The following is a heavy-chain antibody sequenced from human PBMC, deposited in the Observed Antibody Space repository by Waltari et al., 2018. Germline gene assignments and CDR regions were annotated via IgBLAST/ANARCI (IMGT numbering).Heavy chain of an antibody. V-gene: IGHV1-18*01. D-gene: IGHD6-25*01. Sequence: QFQLVQHGPEVKRPGGSVTVSCKATGDNCENYAPTWVRQSPGQGLEWMGWISTEPNNHVIYGDNSKGRVFTILDTSASGAYLDLLYLRPVATAGYYCARLPPDHIAADGTHFYNYYMDVWGYGTTVTVS. J-gene: IGHJ6*03. CDR1: GDNCENYA. CDR2: ISTEPNNHV. CDR3: ARLPPDHIAADGTHFYNYYMDV.